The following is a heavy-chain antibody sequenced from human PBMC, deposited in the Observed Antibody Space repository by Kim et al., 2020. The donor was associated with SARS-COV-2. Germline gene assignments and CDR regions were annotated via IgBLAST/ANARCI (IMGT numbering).Heavy chain of an antibody. Sequence: SETLSLTCAVSGGSISSSNWWSWVRQPPGKGLEWIGEIYHSGSTNYNPSLKSRVTISVDKSKNQFSLKLSSVTAADTAVYYCARSITIFGVVITFVYWGQETLVTVSS. CDR2: IYHSGST. V-gene: IGHV4-4*02. CDR3: ARSITIFGVVITFVY. CDR1: GGSISSSNW. D-gene: IGHD3-3*01. J-gene: IGHJ4*02.